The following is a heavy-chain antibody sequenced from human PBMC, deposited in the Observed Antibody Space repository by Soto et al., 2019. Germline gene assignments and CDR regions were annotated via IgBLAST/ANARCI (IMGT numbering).Heavy chain of an antibody. CDR2: VNPNTGLT. Sequence: ASVKVSCKASGYTFTGYYMHWVRQAPGQGLEWMGWVNPNTGLTRYAQKFQDRVTMTRDTSINTAYMELSRLTSDDTAVYYCTTLRYDPWGQGTLVTRLL. CDR3: TTLRYDP. CDR1: GYTFTGYY. J-gene: IGHJ5*02. V-gene: IGHV1-2*02.